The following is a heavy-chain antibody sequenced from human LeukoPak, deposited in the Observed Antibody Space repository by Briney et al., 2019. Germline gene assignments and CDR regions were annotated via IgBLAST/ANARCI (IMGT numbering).Heavy chain of an antibody. D-gene: IGHD6-19*01. J-gene: IGHJ4*02. V-gene: IGHV6-1*01. Sequence: SQTLSLTCAISGDSVSSNSAAWNWIRQYPSRGLEWLGRTYYRSKWYNDYAISVKSRITINPDTSKNQFSLQLSSVTPEDTAVYYCASGAVAGLAYWGQGTLVSVSS. CDR2: TYYRSKWYN. CDR1: GDSVSSNSAA. CDR3: ASGAVAGLAY.